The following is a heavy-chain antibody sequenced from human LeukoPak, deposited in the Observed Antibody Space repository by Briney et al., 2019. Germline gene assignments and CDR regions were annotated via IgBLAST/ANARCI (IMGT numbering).Heavy chain of an antibody. CDR2: IHYSGST. J-gene: IGHJ3*02. CDR1: GGSISSGGYY. CDR3: ATGSNIVVVPAVLNAFDI. Sequence: SKTLSLTCTVSGGSISSGGYYWSWIRQHPGKGLEWIGYIHYSGSTYYNPSLKSRVTISVDTSKNQFSLKLSSVTAADTAVYYCATGSNIVVVPAVLNAFDIWGQGTMVTVSS. D-gene: IGHD2-2*01. V-gene: IGHV4-31*03.